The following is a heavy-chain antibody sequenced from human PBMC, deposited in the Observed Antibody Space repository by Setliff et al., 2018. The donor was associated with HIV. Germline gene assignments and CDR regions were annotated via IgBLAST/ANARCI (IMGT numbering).Heavy chain of an antibody. CDR3: ARNSQKGIQPLLLAS. Sequence: SETLSLTCTVSGGSISSGGYYWSWIRQPAGKGLEWIGRISASGTTNYNPSLKGRVTISVDTSKNQFSLKLSSVTATDTAVYYCARNSQKGIQPLLLASWGPGTLVTVSS. CDR1: GGSISSGGYY. D-gene: IGHD1-1*01. CDR2: ISASGTT. V-gene: IGHV4-61*02. J-gene: IGHJ4*02.